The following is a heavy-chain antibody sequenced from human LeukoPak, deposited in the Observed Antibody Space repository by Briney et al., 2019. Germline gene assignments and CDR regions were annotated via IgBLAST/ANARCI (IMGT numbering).Heavy chain of an antibody. CDR3: ARATGYSSGWYFDY. J-gene: IGHJ4*02. Sequence: GPSVKLSCKSSVYTFTIYYMHWVRQAPGQGLEWMGWINPNSGGTNYAQKFQGRVTMTRDMSISTAYMELSRLRSDDTAVYYCARATGYSSGWYFDYWGQGTLVTVSS. D-gene: IGHD6-19*01. V-gene: IGHV1-2*02. CDR1: VYTFTIYY. CDR2: INPNSGGT.